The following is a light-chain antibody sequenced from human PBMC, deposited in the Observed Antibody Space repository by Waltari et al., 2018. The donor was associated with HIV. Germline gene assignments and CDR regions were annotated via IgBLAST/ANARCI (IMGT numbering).Light chain of an antibody. J-gene: IGLJ2*01. CDR1: SRDAGNYKY. CDR3: SSYAGSNSIL. Sequence: QSALTQPPSASGSPGQSVTISCTGTSRDAGNYKYVSWYQQYPGKAPRLIIYEVTKRPSGVPDRFFGSKSGNPASLTVSGLQADDEADYYCSSYAGSNSILFGGGTKLTVL. CDR2: EVT. V-gene: IGLV2-8*01.